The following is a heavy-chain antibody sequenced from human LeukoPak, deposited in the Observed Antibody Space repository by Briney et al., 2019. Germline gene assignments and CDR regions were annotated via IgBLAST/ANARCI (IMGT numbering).Heavy chain of an antibody. CDR2: IWYDGSNK. V-gene: IGHV3-33*01. Sequence: PGRSLRLSCAASGFTFSSYDMHWVRQASGKGLEWVAVIWYDGSNKYYADSVKGRFTISRDNSKNTLYLQMNSLRAEDTVVYYCATTYSAYCSSTSCYGRFDYWGQGTLVTVSS. CDR3: ATTYSAYCSSTSCYGRFDY. CDR1: GFTFSSYD. J-gene: IGHJ4*02. D-gene: IGHD2-2*01.